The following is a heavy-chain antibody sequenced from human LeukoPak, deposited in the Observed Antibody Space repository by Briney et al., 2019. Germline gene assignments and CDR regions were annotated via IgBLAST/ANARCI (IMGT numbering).Heavy chain of an antibody. J-gene: IGHJ4*02. Sequence: SETLSLTCTVSGGSISSSGYYWGWIRQPPGKGLEWIGCISYSGSTYYNPSLKSRATISGDTSKNHFSLKLSSVTAADTAVYYCARHGNYYDSSGYNYYFDYWGQGTLGTVSS. CDR3: ARHGNYYDSSGYNYYFDY. D-gene: IGHD3-22*01. V-gene: IGHV4-39*01. CDR2: ISYSGST. CDR1: GGSISSSGYY.